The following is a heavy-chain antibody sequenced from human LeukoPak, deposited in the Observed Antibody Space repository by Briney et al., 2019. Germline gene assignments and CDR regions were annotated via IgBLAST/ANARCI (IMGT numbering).Heavy chain of an antibody. CDR1: GGSISSYY. CDR2: IHYNGNT. Sequence: SETLSLTCTVSGGSISSYYWSWIRQPPGKGLEWIGYIHYNGNTNYNPSLKSRVTFSIGASRNHFSLKMTSVTAADTAVHYCARGAALVTHRYFDYWGQGILVTVSS. J-gene: IGHJ4*02. CDR3: ARGAALVTHRYFDY. V-gene: IGHV4-59*12. D-gene: IGHD5-18*01.